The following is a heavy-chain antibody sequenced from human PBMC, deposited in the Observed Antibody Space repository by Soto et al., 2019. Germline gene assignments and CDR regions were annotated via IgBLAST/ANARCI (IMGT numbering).Heavy chain of an antibody. CDR2: ISYDGSNK. V-gene: IGHV3-30-3*01. CDR1: GFTFSSYT. CDR3: ARAISGTFYGMDV. Sequence: GGSLRLSCAASGFTFSSYTMHWVRQSPGKGLEWVALISYDGSNKYYADSVKGRFTISRDNSKNTLYLQVNSLRPDDTAVYYCARAISGTFYGMDVWGRGTTVTVS. D-gene: IGHD1-1*01. J-gene: IGHJ6*02.